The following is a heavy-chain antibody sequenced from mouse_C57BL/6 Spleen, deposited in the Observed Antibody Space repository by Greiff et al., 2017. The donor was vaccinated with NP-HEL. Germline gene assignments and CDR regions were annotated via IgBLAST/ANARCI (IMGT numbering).Heavy chain of an antibody. CDR1: GYAFSSSW. V-gene: IGHV1-82*01. Sequence: VQLQQSGAELVKPGASVKISCKASGYAFSSSWMNWVKQRPGKGLEWIGRIYPGDGDTNYNGKFKGKATLTADKSSSTAYMQLSSLTSEDSAVYFCARSYYGSGLDYWGQGTTLTVSS. CDR2: IYPGDGDT. J-gene: IGHJ2*01. CDR3: ARSYYGSGLDY. D-gene: IGHD1-1*01.